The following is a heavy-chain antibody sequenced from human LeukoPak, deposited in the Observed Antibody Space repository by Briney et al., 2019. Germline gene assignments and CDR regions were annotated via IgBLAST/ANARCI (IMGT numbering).Heavy chain of an antibody. V-gene: IGHV4-59*12. D-gene: IGHD2-2*01. CDR1: GGSISSYY. J-gene: IGHJ6*03. Sequence: PSETLSLTCTVSGGSISSYYWSWIRQPPGKGLEWIGYIYYSGSTNYNPSLKSRVTISVDTSKNQFSLKLSSVTAADTAVYYCARSRAAAPYYYYYMDVWGKGTTVTVSS. CDR2: IYYSGST. CDR3: ARSRAAAPYYYYYMDV.